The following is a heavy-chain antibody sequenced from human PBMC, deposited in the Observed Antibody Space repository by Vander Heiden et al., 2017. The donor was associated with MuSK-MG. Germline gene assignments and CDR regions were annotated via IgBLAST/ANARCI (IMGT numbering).Heavy chain of an antibody. D-gene: IGHD4-17*01. CDR1: GSTFSTNS. Sequence: EEQLVESGGGLVTPGGSLRLSCSASGSTFSTNSMNWVRQAPGQGLEWVSAISSTSSHIWYADSVKGRFTISRDNAKNSLYLQMNSLTADDTAVYYCAGGHDYGDGGYWGQGTLVTVSS. CDR3: AGGHDYGDGGY. V-gene: IGHV3-21*01. CDR2: ISSTSSHI. J-gene: IGHJ4*02.